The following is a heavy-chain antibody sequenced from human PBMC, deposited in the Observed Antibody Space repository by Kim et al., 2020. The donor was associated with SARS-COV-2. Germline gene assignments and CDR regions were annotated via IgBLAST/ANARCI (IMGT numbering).Heavy chain of an antibody. V-gene: IGHV3-21*01. D-gene: IGHD2-15*01. CDR2: ISSSSSYI. Sequence: GGSLRLSCAASGFTFSSYSMNWVRQAPGKGLEWVSSISSSSSYIYYADSVKGRFTISRDNAKNSLYLQMNSLRAEDTAVYYCARDRCSGGSCYGGWFDPWGQGTLVTVSS. CDR3: ARDRCSGGSCYGGWFDP. CDR1: GFTFSSYS. J-gene: IGHJ5*02.